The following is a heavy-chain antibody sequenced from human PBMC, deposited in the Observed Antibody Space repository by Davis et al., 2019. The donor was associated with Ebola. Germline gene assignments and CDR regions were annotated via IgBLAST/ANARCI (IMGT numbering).Heavy chain of an antibody. CDR3: ARGLRYYDFWSGALRSGWFDP. V-gene: IGHV1-8*03. CDR1: GYTFTSYD. J-gene: IGHJ5*02. Sequence: ASVKVSCKASGYTFTSYDINWVRQATGQGLEWMGWMNPYSGNTGYAQKFQGRVTITRNTSISTAYMELSSLRSENTAVYYCARGLRYYDFWSGALRSGWFDPWGQGTLVTVSS. CDR2: MNPYSGNT. D-gene: IGHD3-3*01.